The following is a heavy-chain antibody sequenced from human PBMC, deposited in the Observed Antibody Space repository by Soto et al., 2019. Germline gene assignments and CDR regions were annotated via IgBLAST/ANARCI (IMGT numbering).Heavy chain of an antibody. D-gene: IGHD3-3*01. Sequence: SETLSLTCTVSGDSISSGYYWSWIRQPPGKGLEWIGYVYHTGSTNYNPSLKSRVSISIDASKNQFSLNLDSVTAADTAVYFCARDFAYFDSWGQGTLVTVSS. CDR3: ARDFAYFDS. J-gene: IGHJ4*02. CDR1: GDSISSGYY. V-gene: IGHV4-61*01. CDR2: VYHTGST.